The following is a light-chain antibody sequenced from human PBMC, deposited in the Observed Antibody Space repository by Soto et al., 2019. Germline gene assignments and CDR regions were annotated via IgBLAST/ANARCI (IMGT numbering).Light chain of an antibody. J-gene: IGKJ1*01. CDR1: QSVSRSY. CDR3: QQYGTSPQT. CDR2: CAS. Sequence: EIVWTQSPGTLSLSPGERATLSCRASQSVSRSYLAWYPQKPGQAPRLVIYCASRRATGIPDRFNGSGSGKDFTLTISRLETEDCAVYYCQQYGTSPQTFGEGTKVEIK. V-gene: IGKV3-20*01.